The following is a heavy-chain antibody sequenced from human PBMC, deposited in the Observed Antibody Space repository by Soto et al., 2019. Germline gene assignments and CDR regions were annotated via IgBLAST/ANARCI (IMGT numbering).Heavy chain of an antibody. Sequence: PSDTLSLTCAVYGGSFSGYYWSWIRQPPGKGLEWIGEINHSGSTNYNPSLKSRVTISVDTSKNQFSLKLSSVTAADTAVYYCAIGAHSDNGDYEDAFDILGQGTMVTVSS. D-gene: IGHD4-17*01. V-gene: IGHV4-34*01. J-gene: IGHJ3*02. CDR3: AIGAHSDNGDYEDAFDI. CDR2: INHSGST. CDR1: GGSFSGYY.